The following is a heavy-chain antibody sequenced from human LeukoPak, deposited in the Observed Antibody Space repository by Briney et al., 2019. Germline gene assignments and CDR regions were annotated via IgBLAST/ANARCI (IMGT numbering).Heavy chain of an antibody. Sequence: SGPTLVRPTQTLTLTCTFSGFSLSTSGVGVGWIRQPPGKALEWLALIYWDDDKRYSPSLSSRLTITKDTSKNQVVLTMTNMDPVDTATYYCAHRPTVTTMSGAFDIWGQGTMVTVSS. CDR3: AHRPTVTTMSGAFDI. D-gene: IGHD4-17*01. J-gene: IGHJ3*02. CDR1: GFSLSTSGVG. CDR2: IYWDDDK. V-gene: IGHV2-5*02.